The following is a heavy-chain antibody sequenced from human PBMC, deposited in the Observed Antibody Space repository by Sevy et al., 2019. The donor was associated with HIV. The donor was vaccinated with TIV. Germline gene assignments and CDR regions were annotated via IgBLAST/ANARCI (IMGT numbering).Heavy chain of an antibody. CDR3: ARDSTTRPRILDY. D-gene: IGHD1-1*01. CDR1: GGSISSYF. CDR2: IYFTGNT. Sequence: SETLTLTCSVSGGSISSYFWTWVRQSPGKGLEWIGNIYFTGNTDYSPSLKSRVTLSLDTSKSQFSLTLKSVTAADTAIYFCARDSTTRPRILDYWGQGTLVTVSS. V-gene: IGHV4-59*01. J-gene: IGHJ4*02.